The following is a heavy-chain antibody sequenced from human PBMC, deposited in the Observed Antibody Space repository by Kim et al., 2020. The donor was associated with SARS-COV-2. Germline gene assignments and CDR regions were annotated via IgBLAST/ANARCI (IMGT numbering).Heavy chain of an antibody. V-gene: IGHV1-46*01. D-gene: IGHD6-13*01. CDR1: GYTFTSYY. CDR2: INPSGGST. J-gene: IGHJ5*02. CDR3: SAQQTLNRVWFDP. Sequence: ASVKVSCKASGYTFTSYYMHWVRQAPGQGLDWMGIINPSGGSTSYAQKFQGRVTMTRDTSTSTVYMELSSLRSEDTAVYYCSAQQTLNRVWFDPWGQGTLVTVSS.